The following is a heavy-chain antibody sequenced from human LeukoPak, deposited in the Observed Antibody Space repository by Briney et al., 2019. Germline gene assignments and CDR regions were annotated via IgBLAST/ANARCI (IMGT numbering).Heavy chain of an antibody. CDR3: ARDSSFYDSSGYYRLASAFDI. Sequence: GASVKVSCKASGGTFSSYAISWVRQAPGQGLEWMGGIIPIFGTANYAQKFQGRVTITADESTSTAYMELSSLRSEDTAVYYCARDSSFYDSSGYYRLASAFDIWGQGTMVTVSS. CDR1: GGTFSSYA. D-gene: IGHD3-22*01. J-gene: IGHJ3*02. V-gene: IGHV1-69*13. CDR2: IIPIFGTA.